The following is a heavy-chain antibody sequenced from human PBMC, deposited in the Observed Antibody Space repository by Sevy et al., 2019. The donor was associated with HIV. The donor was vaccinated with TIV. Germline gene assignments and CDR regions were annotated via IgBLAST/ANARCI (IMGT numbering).Heavy chain of an antibody. Sequence: SETLSLTCTVSGGSVSSGSYYWSWIRQPPGKGLEWIGYIYYSGSTNYNPSLKSRVTISVDTSKNQFSLKLSFVTAADTAVYYCARDRGSSGWYPFDYWGQGTLVTVSS. D-gene: IGHD6-19*01. J-gene: IGHJ4*02. CDR3: ARDRGSSGWYPFDY. CDR2: IYYSGST. V-gene: IGHV4-61*01. CDR1: GGSVSSGSYY.